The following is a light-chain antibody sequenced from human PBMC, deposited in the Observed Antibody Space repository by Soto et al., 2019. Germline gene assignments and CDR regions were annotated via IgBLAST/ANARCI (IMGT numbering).Light chain of an antibody. CDR1: QSVSSH. CDR3: QQYNSLPLT. V-gene: IGKV3-15*01. J-gene: IGKJ4*01. Sequence: EIVMTQSPATLAASLGERATLSCRASQSVSSHLAWCQQKPGQAPRLLIYDASTRATGVPARFSASGSGTEFTLTISSLESEDFAVYYGQQYNSLPLTFGGGTKVEIK. CDR2: DAS.